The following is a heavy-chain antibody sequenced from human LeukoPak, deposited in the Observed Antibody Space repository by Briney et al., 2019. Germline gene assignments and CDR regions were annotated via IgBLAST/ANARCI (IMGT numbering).Heavy chain of an antibody. Sequence: GESLKISCKGSGYSFTSYWIGWVRQMPGKGLEWMGIIYPGDSDTRYSPSFKGQVTISADKSIGTAYLQWSSLKASDTAMYYCARRRGSGSYSSTHFDYWGQGTLVTVSS. V-gene: IGHV5-51*01. D-gene: IGHD3-10*01. CDR3: ARRRGSGSYSSTHFDY. CDR2: IYPGDSDT. J-gene: IGHJ4*02. CDR1: GYSFTSYW.